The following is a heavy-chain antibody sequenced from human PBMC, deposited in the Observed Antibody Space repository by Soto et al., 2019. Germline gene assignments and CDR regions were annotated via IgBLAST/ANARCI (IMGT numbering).Heavy chain of an antibody. D-gene: IGHD6-19*01. CDR1: GFTFSTYA. CDR3: ARIAVAGGY. J-gene: IGHJ4*02. V-gene: IGHV3-23*01. Sequence: GGSLRLSCAASGFTFSTYAMSWVRQAPGKGLEWVSTISDSGDSTYYADSVKGRFTISRDNSKNTLYLQMNSLRAEDTAVYYCARIAVAGGYWGQGTLVTVSS. CDR2: ISDSGDST.